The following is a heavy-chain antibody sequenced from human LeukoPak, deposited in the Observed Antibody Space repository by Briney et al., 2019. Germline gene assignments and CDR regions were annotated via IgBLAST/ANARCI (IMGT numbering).Heavy chain of an antibody. V-gene: IGHV4-59*08. CDR3: ASLLGYCSSTSCWYFDY. CDR2: VYYSGST. D-gene: IGHD2-2*01. CDR1: GGSISTYY. J-gene: IGHJ4*02. Sequence: TSETLSLTCNVSGGSISTYYWTWIRQPPGKGLEWIGYVYYSGSTNYNPSLKSRVTISVDTSKDQFSLNLTSVTAADTAVYYCASLLGYCSSTSCWYFDYWGQGTLVTVSS.